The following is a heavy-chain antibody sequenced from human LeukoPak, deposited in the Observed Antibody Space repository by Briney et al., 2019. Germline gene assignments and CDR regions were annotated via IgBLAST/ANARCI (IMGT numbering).Heavy chain of an antibody. D-gene: IGHD3-10*01. CDR3: ARVGHFYYGSGSYSYHMDV. CDR1: GGSISSYY. CDR2: IYYSGST. V-gene: IGHV4-59*01. J-gene: IGHJ6*03. Sequence: SETLSLTCTVSGGSISSYYWSWIRQPPGKGLEWIGYIYYSGSTNYNPSLKSRVTISVDTPKNQFSLKLSSVTAADTAVYYCARVGHFYYGSGSYSYHMDVWGKGTTVTISS.